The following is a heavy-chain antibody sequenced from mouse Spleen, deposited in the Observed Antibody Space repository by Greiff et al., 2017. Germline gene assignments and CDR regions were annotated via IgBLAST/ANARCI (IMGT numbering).Heavy chain of an antibody. CDR1: GFTFSSYG. V-gene: IGHV5-6-5*01. CDR3: ARQGGYDVYYAMDY. J-gene: IGHJ4*01. Sequence: EVMLVESGGGLVKPGGSLKLSCAASGFTFSSYGMSWVRQTPEKRLEWVASISSGGSTYYPDSVKGRFTISRDNDRNILYLQMSSLRSEDTALYYCARQGGYDVYYAMDYWGQGTSVTVSS. CDR2: ISSGGST. D-gene: IGHD2-2*01.